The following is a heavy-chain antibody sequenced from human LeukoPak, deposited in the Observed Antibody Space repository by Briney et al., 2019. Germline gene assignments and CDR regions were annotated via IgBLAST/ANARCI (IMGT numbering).Heavy chain of an antibody. CDR3: ARASPPFGGVIAPSYYFDY. CDR2: ISWNSGNI. J-gene: IGHJ4*02. V-gene: IGHV3-9*01. Sequence: GGSLRLSCAASGFKFDDYGMHWVRQTPGKGLEWVSGISWNSGNISYADSVKGRFTISRDDAKNSLYLQMNSLRPEDTALYYCARASPPFGGVIAPSYYFDYWGQGTLVTVSS. CDR1: GFKFDDYG. D-gene: IGHD3-16*02.